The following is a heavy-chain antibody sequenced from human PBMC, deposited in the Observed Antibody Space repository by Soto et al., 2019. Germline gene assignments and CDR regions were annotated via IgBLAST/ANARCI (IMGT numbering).Heavy chain of an antibody. V-gene: IGHV4-31*03. CDR2: IYYSGST. J-gene: IGHJ5*02. CDR1: GGSISSGGYY. D-gene: IGHD6-13*01. Sequence: PSETLSLTCTVSGGSISSGGYYWSWFRQHPGKGLEWIGYIYYSGSTYYNPSLKRRVTISVDTSKNQFSLKLSSVTDSDTAVYYCARDLGGIAAAGNWARWFDHWGQGTLVTVSS. CDR3: ARDLGGIAAAGNWARWFDH.